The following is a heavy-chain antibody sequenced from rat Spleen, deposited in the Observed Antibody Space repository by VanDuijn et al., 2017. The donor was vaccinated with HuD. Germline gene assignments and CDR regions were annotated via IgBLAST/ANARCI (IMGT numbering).Heavy chain of an antibody. CDR3: ARSLQWPHWGVMYA. CDR1: GYTFTSYD. CDR2: INTGSGGT. D-gene: IGHD1-1*01. V-gene: IGHV1-57*01. J-gene: IGHJ4*01. Sequence: QVQLQQSGAELAKPGSSVKISCKASGYTFTSYDISWIKQTTGQGLEYIGYINTGSGGTYYNEKFKGKATLTVDKSSSTAFMQPNSLTPEDTAVYYCARSLQWPHWGVMYAWGQGASVTVSS.